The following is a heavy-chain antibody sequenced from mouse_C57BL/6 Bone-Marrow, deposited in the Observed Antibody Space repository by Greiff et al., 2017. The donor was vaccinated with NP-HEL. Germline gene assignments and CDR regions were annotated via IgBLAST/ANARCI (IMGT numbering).Heavy chain of an antibody. Sequence: VQLQQSGAELARPGASVKMSCKASGYTFTSYTMHWVKQRPGQGLEWIGYINPSSGYTKYNQKFKDKATLTADKSSSTAYMQLSSLTSEDSAVYYCARTSYYDYPYYAMDYWGQGTSVTVSS. J-gene: IGHJ4*01. CDR2: INPSSGYT. V-gene: IGHV1-4*01. D-gene: IGHD2-4*01. CDR3: ARTSYYDYPYYAMDY. CDR1: GYTFTSYT.